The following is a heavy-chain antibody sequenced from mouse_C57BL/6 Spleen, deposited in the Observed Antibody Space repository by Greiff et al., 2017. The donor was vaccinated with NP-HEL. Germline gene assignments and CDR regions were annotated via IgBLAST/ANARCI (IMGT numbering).Heavy chain of an antibody. D-gene: IGHD2-4*01. V-gene: IGHV1-15*01. CDR2: IDPETGGT. Sequence: VQRVESGAELVRPGASVTLSCKASGYTFTDYEMHWVKQTPVHGLEWIGAIDPETGGTAYNQKFKGKAILTADKSSSTAYMELRSLTSEDSAVYYCTRGATMITTTYYFDYWGQGTTLTVSS. CDR1: GYTFTDYE. CDR3: TRGATMITTTYYFDY. J-gene: IGHJ2*01.